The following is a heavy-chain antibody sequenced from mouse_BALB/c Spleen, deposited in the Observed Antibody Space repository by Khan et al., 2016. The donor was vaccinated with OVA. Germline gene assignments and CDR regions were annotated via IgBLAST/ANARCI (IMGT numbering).Heavy chain of an antibody. CDR2: IDPFSGGT. CDR1: GYSFTSYY. J-gene: IGHJ3*01. V-gene: IGHV1S135*01. Sequence: VQLQQSGPELMKPGASVKISCKASGYSFTSYYIHWVIQSHGKSLEWIGYIDPFSGGTTYNQKFKGKATLTVDKSSNTAYIHLIKLKSEDSAVYYCTRHGYVAWFTYWGQGTLVTVSA. D-gene: IGHD2-2*01. CDR3: TRHGYVAWFTY.